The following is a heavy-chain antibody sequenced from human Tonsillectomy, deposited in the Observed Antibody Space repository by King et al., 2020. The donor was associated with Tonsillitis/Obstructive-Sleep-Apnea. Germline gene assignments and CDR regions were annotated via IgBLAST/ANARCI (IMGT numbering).Heavy chain of an antibody. Sequence: QVQLVESGAEVKKPGASVKVSCKASGYTFTSYDITWVRQAPGQGLEWMGWSRPYDGDTNYAQKLQGRVTMTSDTSTTTAYMELRSLRSDDTAVYYCARDYYDSSGYYHGYFQHWGQGTLVTVSS. J-gene: IGHJ1*01. CDR3: ARDYYDSSGYYHGYFQH. CDR1: GYTFTSYD. CDR2: SRPYDGDT. D-gene: IGHD3-22*01. V-gene: IGHV1-18*01.